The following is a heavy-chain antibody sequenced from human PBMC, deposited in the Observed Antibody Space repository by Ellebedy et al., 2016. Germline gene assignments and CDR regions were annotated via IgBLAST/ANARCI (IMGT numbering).Heavy chain of an antibody. Sequence: SETLSLXCAVSGGSISTNNWCSWVRPPPGKGLEWIGEVFHTGSTNYNPSLQSRVSLSVDKSRNQFSLKLTSVTAADTATYYCARERGVYYDSLGYVYFDYWGQGTLVTVSS. CDR2: VFHTGST. V-gene: IGHV4-4*02. CDR1: GGSISTNNW. J-gene: IGHJ4*02. D-gene: IGHD3-22*01. CDR3: ARERGVYYDSLGYVYFDY.